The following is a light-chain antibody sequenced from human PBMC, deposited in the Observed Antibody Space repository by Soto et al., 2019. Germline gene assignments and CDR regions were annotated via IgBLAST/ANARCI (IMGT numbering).Light chain of an antibody. Sequence: QSALTQPASVSGSPGQSITNSCTGTSSDVGSYNYVSWYQQHPGKAPKLMIYEVSNRPSGVSNRFSGSKSGYTASLTISGLQDEEEADYYCSSYTSTSTYVFGTGTKVTV. V-gene: IGLV2-14*01. CDR3: SSYTSTSTYV. CDR2: EVS. J-gene: IGLJ1*01. CDR1: SSDVGSYNY.